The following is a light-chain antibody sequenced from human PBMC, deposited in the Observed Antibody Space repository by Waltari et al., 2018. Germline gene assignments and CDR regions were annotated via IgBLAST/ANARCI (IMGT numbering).Light chain of an antibody. CDR3: QQTYSTLGT. V-gene: IGKV1-39*01. Sequence: DIQMTQSPSSLSASLGDRVTITCRASQSIVSYLHWYQQKPGKAPKLLIYAASRLQSGVPSRFSGSGSGTDFTLTISSLQPEDFATYYCQQTYSTLGTFGQGTKVEIK. J-gene: IGKJ1*01. CDR2: AAS. CDR1: QSIVSY.